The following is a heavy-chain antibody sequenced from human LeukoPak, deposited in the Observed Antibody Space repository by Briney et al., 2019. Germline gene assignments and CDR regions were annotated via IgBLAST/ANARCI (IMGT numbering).Heavy chain of an antibody. D-gene: IGHD2-8*02. CDR3: AKDGSWSCTD. V-gene: IGHV3-30*02. Sequence: PGGSLRLSCGASGFTFSSSAMHWVRHGPGTGLEWVAYIAHHGNNKYYADSVKGRFTISRDNSKGSLYLQMNSLRADDTAVYYCAKDGSWSCTDWGQGTLVRVSS. CDR2: IAHHGNNK. CDR1: GFTFSSSA. J-gene: IGHJ4*02.